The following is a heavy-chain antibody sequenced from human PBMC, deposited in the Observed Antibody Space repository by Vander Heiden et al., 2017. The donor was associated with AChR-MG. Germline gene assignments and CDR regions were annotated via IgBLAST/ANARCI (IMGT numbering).Heavy chain of an antibody. V-gene: IGHV4-34*01. CDR2: INHSGST. J-gene: IGHJ4*02. CDR3: ARGRGYSSSSRFDY. Sequence: QVQLQQWGAGLLKPSETLSPTCAVYGGSFSGYYWSWIRQPPGKGLEWIGEINHSGSTNYNPSLKSRVTISVDTSKNQFSLKLSSVTAADTAVYYCARGRGYSSSSRFDYWGQGTLVTVSS. D-gene: IGHD6-6*01. CDR1: GGSFSGYY.